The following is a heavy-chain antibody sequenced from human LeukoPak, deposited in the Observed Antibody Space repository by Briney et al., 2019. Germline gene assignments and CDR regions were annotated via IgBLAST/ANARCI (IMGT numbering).Heavy chain of an antibody. CDR2: IYYSGST. J-gene: IGHJ4*02. V-gene: IGHV4-30-4*01. CDR1: GVSISSGDYY. D-gene: IGHD4-17*01. Sequence: SETLSLTCTVSGVSISSGDYYWSWIRQPPGKGLEWIGYIYYSGSTYYNPSLKSRVTISVDTSKNQSSLKLSSVTAADTAVYCCARAADYGDSIDYWGQGTLVTVSS. CDR3: ARAADYGDSIDY.